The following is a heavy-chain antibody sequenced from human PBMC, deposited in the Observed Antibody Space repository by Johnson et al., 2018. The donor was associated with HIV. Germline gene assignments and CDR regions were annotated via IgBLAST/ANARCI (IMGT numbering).Heavy chain of an antibody. J-gene: IGHJ3*02. CDR3: ASPSGSSRLAFDI. CDR2: ISSSGSTI. D-gene: IGHD1-26*01. V-gene: IGHV3-11*04. Sequence: QVQLVESGGGLVKPGGSLRLSCAASGFTFSDYYMSWIRQAPGKGLAWVSYISSSGSTIYYADSVKGRFTISRDNSKNTLYLQMNSLRAEDTAVYYCASPSGSSRLAFDIWGQGTMVTVSS. CDR1: GFTFSDYY.